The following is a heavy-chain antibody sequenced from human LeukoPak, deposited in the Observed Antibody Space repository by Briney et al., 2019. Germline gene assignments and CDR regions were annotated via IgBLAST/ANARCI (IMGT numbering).Heavy chain of an antibody. CDR1: GFTFSSHA. D-gene: IGHD3-10*01. CDR2: ISGSGGST. V-gene: IGHV3-23*01. CDR3: AKGYYYGSGSYSTFDY. Sequence: GGSLRLSCAASGFTFSSHALSWLRQAPGKGLEGGSTISGSGGSTYYADSVKGRFTISRDNSKNTLYVQMSSLRADDTAVYYCAKGYYYGSGSYSTFDYWGQGTLVTVSS. J-gene: IGHJ4*02.